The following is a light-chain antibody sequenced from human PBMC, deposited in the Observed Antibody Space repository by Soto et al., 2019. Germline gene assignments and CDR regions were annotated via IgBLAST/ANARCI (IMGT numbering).Light chain of an antibody. CDR2: NNN. V-gene: IGLV1-44*01. CDR3: AAWDDSLNGPV. J-gene: IGLJ2*01. CDR1: RSNIGSNT. Sequence: QSVLTQPPSASGTPGQRVTISCSGSRSNIGSNTVNWYQQLPGTAPKLLIYNNNQRPSGVPDRFSGSKSGTSASLAISGLQSEVEADYYCAAWDDSLNGPVFGGGTKVTVL.